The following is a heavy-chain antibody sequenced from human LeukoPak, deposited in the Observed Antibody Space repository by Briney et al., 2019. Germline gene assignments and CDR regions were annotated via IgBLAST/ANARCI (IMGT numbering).Heavy chain of an antibody. D-gene: IGHD3-22*01. J-gene: IGHJ1*01. CDR1: GYTFTSYY. CDR3: ARDPSPDSSGFRAEYFQH. CDR2: INPSGGST. Sequence: GASVSVPCKASGYTFTSYYMHWVRQAPGQGLEWMGIINPSGGSTSYAQKFQGRVTMTRDTSTSTVYMERSSLRSEDTAVYYCARDPSPDSSGFRAEYFQHWGQGTLVTVSS. V-gene: IGHV1-46*01.